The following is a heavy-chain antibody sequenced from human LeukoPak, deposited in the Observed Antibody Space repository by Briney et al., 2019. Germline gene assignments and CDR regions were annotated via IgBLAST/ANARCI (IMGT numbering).Heavy chain of an antibody. J-gene: IGHJ5*02. V-gene: IGHV4-30-4*01. D-gene: IGHD2/OR15-2a*01. Sequence: SETLSLTCTVSGGSISSGDYYWSWIRQPRGKGLEWIGYIYYSGSTYYNPSLKSRVTISVDTSKNQFSLKLSSVTAADTAVYYCARKTDFSWFDPWGQGTLVTVSS. CDR3: ARKTDFSWFDP. CDR1: GGSISSGDYY. CDR2: IYYSGST.